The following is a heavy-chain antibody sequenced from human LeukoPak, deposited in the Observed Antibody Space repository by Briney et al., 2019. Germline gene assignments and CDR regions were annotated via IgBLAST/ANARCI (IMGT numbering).Heavy chain of an antibody. J-gene: IGHJ3*02. CDR2: INPNSGGT. D-gene: IGHD1-1*01. V-gene: IGHV1-2*02. Sequence: GASVKVSCKASGYTFTGYYMHWVRQAPGQGLEWMGWINPNSGGTNYAQKFQGRVTMTRDTSISTAYMELSRLRSDDTAVYYCAREAELQLVPGAFDIWGQGTMVTVSS. CDR3: AREAELQLVPGAFDI. CDR1: GYTFTGYY.